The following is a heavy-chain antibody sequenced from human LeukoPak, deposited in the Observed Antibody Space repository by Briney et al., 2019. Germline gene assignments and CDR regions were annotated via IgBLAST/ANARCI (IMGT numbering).Heavy chain of an antibody. Sequence: SVKVSSKASGYTFTSYDINWVRQATGQGLEWMGRIIPIFGTANYAQKFQGRVTITTDESTSTAYMELSSLRSEDTAVYYCARDQRYDILEPYYYMDVWGKGTTVTVSS. D-gene: IGHD3-9*01. J-gene: IGHJ6*03. CDR2: IIPIFGTA. CDR3: ARDQRYDILEPYYYMDV. V-gene: IGHV1-69*05. CDR1: GYTFTSYD.